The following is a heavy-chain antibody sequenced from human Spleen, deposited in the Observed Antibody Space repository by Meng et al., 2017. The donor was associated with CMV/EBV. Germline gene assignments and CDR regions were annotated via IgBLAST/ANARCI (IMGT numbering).Heavy chain of an antibody. J-gene: IGHJ4*02. CDR1: GFTFSSYT. V-gene: IGHV3-74*01. CDR2: INSDGSST. Sequence: GESLKISCAASGFTFSSYTMNWVRQAPGKGLEWVSRINSDGSSTSYADSVKGRFTISRDNAKNTLYLQMNSLRAEDTAVYYCARDSLEYYFDYWGQGTLVTVSS. CDR3: ARDSLEYYFDY. D-gene: IGHD2/OR15-2a*01.